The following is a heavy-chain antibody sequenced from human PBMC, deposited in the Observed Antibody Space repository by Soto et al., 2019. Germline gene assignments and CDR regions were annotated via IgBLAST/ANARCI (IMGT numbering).Heavy chain of an antibody. Sequence: SETLSLTCTVSGGSISSYYWRWIRQPPGKGLEWIGYIYYSGSTNYNPSLKSRVTISVDTSKNQFSLKMSSVTAEDTAVYYCARLATRYYFDYWGQGTLVTVS. D-gene: IGHD1-1*01. CDR1: GGSISSYY. CDR3: ARLATRYYFDY. V-gene: IGHV4-59*01. CDR2: IYYSGST. J-gene: IGHJ4*02.